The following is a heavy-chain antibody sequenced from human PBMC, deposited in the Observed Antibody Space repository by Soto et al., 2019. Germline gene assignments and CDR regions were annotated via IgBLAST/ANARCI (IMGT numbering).Heavy chain of an antibody. V-gene: IGHV5-51*01. CDR1: GSGRACFW. CDR2: IFSADSET. Sequence: IFGKASGSGRACFWIAWVREWPGKGLVGMGIIFSADSETRYSPLFRGQVTISVDKSLNTAYLQWTSLYASEADVYICARGTAYEFWGHGTLVTVSS. CDR3: ARGTAYEF. J-gene: IGHJ1*01. D-gene: IGHD3-22*01.